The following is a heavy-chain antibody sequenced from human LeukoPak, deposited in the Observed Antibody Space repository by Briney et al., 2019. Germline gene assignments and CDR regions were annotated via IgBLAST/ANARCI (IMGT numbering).Heavy chain of an antibody. CDR2: INHSGST. CDR1: GGSFSGYY. CDR3: ARRRHTYDFWSGSPFDY. J-gene: IGHJ4*01. Sequence: SETLSLTCAVYGGSFSGYYWSWIRQPPGKGLEWIGEINHSGSTNYNPSLKSRVTISVDTSKNQFSLKLSSVTAADTAVYYCARRRHTYDFWSGSPFDYWGQEPWSPSPQ. D-gene: IGHD3-3*01. V-gene: IGHV4-34*01.